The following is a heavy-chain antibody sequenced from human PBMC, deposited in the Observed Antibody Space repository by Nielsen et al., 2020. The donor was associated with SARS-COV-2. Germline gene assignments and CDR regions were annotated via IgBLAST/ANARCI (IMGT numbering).Heavy chain of an antibody. CDR3: ARDGYSGSYLGY. CDR2: IDWNGGGT. J-gene: IGHJ4*02. CDR1: GFTFGDYD. D-gene: IGHD1-26*01. V-gene: IGHV3-20*04. Sequence: GGSLRLSCAASGFTFGDYDMNWVRHVPGKGLEWVSSIDWNGGGTDYAGSVKGRLTISRDNAKNSLYLQMDDLRPEDTALYYCARDGYSGSYLGYWGQGTLVTVSS.